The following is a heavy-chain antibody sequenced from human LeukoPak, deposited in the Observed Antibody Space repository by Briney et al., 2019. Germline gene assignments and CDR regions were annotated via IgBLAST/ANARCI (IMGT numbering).Heavy chain of an antibody. D-gene: IGHD3-10*01. Sequence: PSETLSLTCTVSGGSTRSYSWSWLRQPPGKGLEWIGYIYYSGSTSYNPSLKSRVTISLDTSKNQLSLQLSSVTAADTAVYYCARNGTMVRGVYDQYMDVWGKGTTVTVSS. CDR2: IYYSGST. V-gene: IGHV4-59*08. J-gene: IGHJ6*03. CDR3: ARNGTMVRGVYDQYMDV. CDR1: GGSTRSYS.